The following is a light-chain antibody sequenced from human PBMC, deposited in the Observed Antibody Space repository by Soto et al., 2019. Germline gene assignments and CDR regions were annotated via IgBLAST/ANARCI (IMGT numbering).Light chain of an antibody. CDR1: SSDVGGYNY. Sequence: QSVLTQPASVCGSPGQSITISCTGTSSDVGGYNYVSWYQHHPGKAPKLMIYDVSNRPSGVSNRFSGSKSGNTASLSISGLQPEDEADYYCSSYRTSNTRQIVCGTGTKVTVL. J-gene: IGLJ1*01. CDR3: SSYRTSNTRQIV. V-gene: IGLV2-14*03. CDR2: DVS.